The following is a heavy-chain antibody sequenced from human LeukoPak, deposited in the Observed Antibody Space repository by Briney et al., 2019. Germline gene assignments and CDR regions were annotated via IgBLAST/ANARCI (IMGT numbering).Heavy chain of an antibody. CDR1: GFTVSDKY. D-gene: IGHD3-22*01. CDR3: AKSERLTMIGGWAPTFDS. CDR2: LYSDGST. Sequence: GGSLRLSCAASGFTVSDKYMSWVRQAPGKGLDWVSILYSDGSTYYADSVEGRFTISRDNSKNTLFFQMNSLRVEDTAVYYCAKSERLTMIGGWAPTFDSWGQGTLVTVSS. V-gene: IGHV3-66*01. J-gene: IGHJ4*02.